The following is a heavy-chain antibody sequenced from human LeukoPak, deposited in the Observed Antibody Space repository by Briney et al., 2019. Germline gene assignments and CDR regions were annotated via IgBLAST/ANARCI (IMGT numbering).Heavy chain of an antibody. Sequence: SETLSLTCAVSGYSISNDYYWGRVRQPPGKGLEWIGNIYHSGSTYKNSSLKSRLTISLDTSKNQFSLKLISVTAADTAMYYCARLSGAPVRHPIYHFDYWGQGTLVTVSS. J-gene: IGHJ4*02. CDR1: GYSISNDYY. CDR3: ARLSGAPVRHPIYHFDY. CDR2: IYHSGST. V-gene: IGHV4-38-2*01. D-gene: IGHD2-2*02.